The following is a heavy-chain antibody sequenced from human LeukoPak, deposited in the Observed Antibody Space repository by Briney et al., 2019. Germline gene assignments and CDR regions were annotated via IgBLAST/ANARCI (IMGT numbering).Heavy chain of an antibody. Sequence: ASETLSLTCTVSGGSVSSGNYYWSWIRQPPGKGLEWIGYIYYGGNTDYNPSLQSRVTISVDTSKSQFSLKLSSVTAADTAVYYCARLTRRSGNYFDYWGQGTLVTVSS. CDR2: IYYGGNT. D-gene: IGHD1-1*01. CDR3: ARLTRRSGNYFDY. J-gene: IGHJ4*02. CDR1: GGSVSSGNYY. V-gene: IGHV4-61*01.